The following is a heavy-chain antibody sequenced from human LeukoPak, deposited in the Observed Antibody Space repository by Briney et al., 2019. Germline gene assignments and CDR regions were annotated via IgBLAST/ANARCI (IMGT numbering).Heavy chain of an antibody. D-gene: IGHD3-22*01. CDR1: GFSFSSYE. CDR2: ISSSGNTI. CDR3: ARDASSGSDDAFDI. V-gene: IGHV3-48*03. J-gene: IGHJ3*02. Sequence: GGSLRLSCAASGFSFSSYEMNWVRQAPGKGLEWVSYISSSGNTIYYADSVKGRFTISRDNAKNSLYLQMNSLRAEDTAVYYCARDASSGSDDAFDIWGQGTMVTVSS.